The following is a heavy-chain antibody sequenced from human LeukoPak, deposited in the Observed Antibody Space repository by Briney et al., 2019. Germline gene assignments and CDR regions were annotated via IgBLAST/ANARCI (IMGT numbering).Heavy chain of an antibody. D-gene: IGHD1-26*01. V-gene: IGHV4-61*03. Sequence: SETLSLTCTVSGGSVSSGTYYWRWIRQPPGTGLEWIGYIYYSGSTNYNPSLKSRVTISVDTSKNHFSLKLSSVTAADTAVYYCARGSGSYYYDMDVWGQGTTVTVSS. CDR1: GGSVSSGTYY. CDR3: ARGSGSYYYDMDV. J-gene: IGHJ6*02. CDR2: IYYSGST.